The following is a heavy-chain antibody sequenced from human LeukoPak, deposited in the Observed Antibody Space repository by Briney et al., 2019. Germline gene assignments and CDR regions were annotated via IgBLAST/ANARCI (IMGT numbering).Heavy chain of an antibody. CDR3: ARSWGVGAFDY. V-gene: IGHV3-30*04. CDR2: ISYDGSNK. Sequence: GGSLRLSCAASGFTFSSYAMHWVRQAPGKGLEWVAVISYDGSNKYYADSVKGRFTISRDNSKNTLYLQMNSLRAEDTAVYYCARSWGVGAFDYWGQGTLVTVSS. D-gene: IGHD3-16*01. CDR1: GFTFSSYA. J-gene: IGHJ4*02.